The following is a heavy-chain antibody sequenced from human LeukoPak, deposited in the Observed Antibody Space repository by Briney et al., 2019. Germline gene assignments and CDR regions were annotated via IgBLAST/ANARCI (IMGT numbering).Heavy chain of an antibody. D-gene: IGHD7-27*01. CDR1: GFTFSSYA. CDR2: ISYDGSNK. Sequence: PGGSLRLSCAASGFTFSSYAMHWVRQAPGKGLEWVAVISYDGSNKYYADSVKGRFTISRDNTKNTLYLQMNSLRAEDTAVYYCAMGLNWGPIYYYYGMDVWGQGTTVTVSS. J-gene: IGHJ6*02. V-gene: IGHV3-30-3*01. CDR3: AMGLNWGPIYYYYGMDV.